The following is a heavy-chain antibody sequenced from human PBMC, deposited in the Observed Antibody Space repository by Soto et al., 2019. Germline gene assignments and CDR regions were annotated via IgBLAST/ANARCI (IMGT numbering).Heavy chain of an antibody. CDR1: GGSIGSSSYY. J-gene: IGHJ5*02. CDR2: INHSGST. CDR3: ARVLWGAPFDP. D-gene: IGHD1-26*01. Sequence: PSETLSLTCTVSGGSIGSSSYYWSWIRQPPGKGLEWIGEINHSGSTNYNPSLKSRVTISVDTSKNQFSLKLSSVTAADTAVYYCARVLWGAPFDPWGQGTLVTVSS. V-gene: IGHV4-39*07.